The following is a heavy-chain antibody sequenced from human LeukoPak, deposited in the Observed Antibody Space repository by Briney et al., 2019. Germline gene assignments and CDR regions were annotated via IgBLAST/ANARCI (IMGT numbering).Heavy chain of an antibody. CDR2: ISSSSTTI. D-gene: IGHD3-16*01. J-gene: IGHJ4*02. V-gene: IGHV3-48*01. Sequence: GGSLRLSCAASGFTFSTYNMNWVRQAPGQGLEWVSYISSSSTTIYYADSVKGRFTISRDSAKNSLYLQMNSLRAEDTAVYYCASWGRGATSHPNADYWGQGTLVTVSS. CDR1: GFTFSTYN. CDR3: ASWGRGATSHPNADY.